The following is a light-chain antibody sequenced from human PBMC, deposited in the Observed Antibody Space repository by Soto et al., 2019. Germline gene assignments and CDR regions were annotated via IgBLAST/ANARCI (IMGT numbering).Light chain of an antibody. CDR2: GAS. CDR3: QQYNSWPLT. Sequence: VMTQAPATLSVSPGERATLSCRASQTINNNVAWYQLKDGQVPRLVIYGASTRATDIPARFSGSGSGTEFTLTISSLQSEDFAVYYCQQYNSWPLTFGGGTKVDI. CDR1: QTINNN. J-gene: IGKJ4*01. V-gene: IGKV3-15*01.